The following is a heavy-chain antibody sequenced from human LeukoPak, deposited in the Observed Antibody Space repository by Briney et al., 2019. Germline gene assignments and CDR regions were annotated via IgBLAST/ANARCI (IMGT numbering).Heavy chain of an antibody. D-gene: IGHD3-10*01. J-gene: IGHJ4*02. CDR2: ISPSGDST. V-gene: IGHV1-46*01. Sequence: DSVKVSCKASGNTFTRNYIQWVRQAPGQGLEWMGIISPSGDSTTYAQKFQGRVTMTRDTSTRTVYMELSSLRSEDTAVYYCARDAGYYVSGSSLDYWGQGTLVTVSS. CDR3: ARDAGYYVSGSSLDY. CDR1: GNTFTRNY.